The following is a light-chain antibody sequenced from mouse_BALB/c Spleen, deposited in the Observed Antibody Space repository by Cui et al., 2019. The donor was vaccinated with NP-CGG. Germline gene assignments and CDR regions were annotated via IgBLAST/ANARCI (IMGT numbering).Light chain of an antibody. Sequence: QAVLTQESALTTSPGETVTLTCRSSTGAVTTSNYANWVQEKPEHLFTGLIGGTNNRTPGVPARFSGSLIGDKAVLTITGAQTEDEAVYFCALWYSNHWVFGGGTKLTVL. CDR1: TGAVTTSNY. CDR3: ALWYSNHWV. CDR2: GTN. J-gene: IGLJ1*01. V-gene: IGLV1*01.